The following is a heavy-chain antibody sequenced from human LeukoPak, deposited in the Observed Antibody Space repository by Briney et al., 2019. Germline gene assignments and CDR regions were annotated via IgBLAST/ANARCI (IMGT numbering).Heavy chain of an antibody. Sequence: GGSLRLSCAASGFTFSSYTMSWVRQAPGKGLEWVSTITTSDGNTYYADSVKGRFTVSRDNSKNTLYLQMNSLRAEDTAVYYCAKDGGLWVSAHWGNSWGRGTLVTVSS. CDR3: AKDGGLWVSAHWGNS. V-gene: IGHV3-23*01. CDR2: ITTSDGNT. J-gene: IGHJ4*02. CDR1: GFTFSSYT. D-gene: IGHD3-16*01.